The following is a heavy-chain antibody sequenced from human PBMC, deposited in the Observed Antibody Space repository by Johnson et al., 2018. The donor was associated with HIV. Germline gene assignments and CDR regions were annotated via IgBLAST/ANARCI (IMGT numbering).Heavy chain of an antibody. CDR2: VKSKTDGGTI. D-gene: IGHD3-10*01. Sequence: VQLVESGGGSVTSGGSLRVSCAASGFTFSNAWMSWVRQAPGKGLEWVGRVKSKTDGGTIDYAAAGKGRFIISRDDSKNTLYLKMNGLKTEDTAMYYCTTMSALWFGDIHVFGDGFDIWGQGTMVTVSS. J-gene: IGHJ3*02. V-gene: IGHV3-15*01. CDR1: GFTFSNAW. CDR3: TTMSALWFGDIHVFGDGFDI.